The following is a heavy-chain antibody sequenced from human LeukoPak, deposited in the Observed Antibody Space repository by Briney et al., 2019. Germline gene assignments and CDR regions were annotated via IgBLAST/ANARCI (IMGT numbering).Heavy chain of an antibody. CDR3: ARSIGNPGYFQH. D-gene: IGHD4-23*01. V-gene: IGHV1-18*01. J-gene: IGHJ1*01. Sequence: ASVKVSCKASGYTFTSNGISWVRQAPGQGLEWMGCISVCNGKTNHAHKIEGIATTTTDTSTSTAYMEPRSLRSDDAAVYYCARSIGNPGYFQHWGQGTLVTVSS. CDR1: GYTFTSNG. CDR2: ISVCNGKT.